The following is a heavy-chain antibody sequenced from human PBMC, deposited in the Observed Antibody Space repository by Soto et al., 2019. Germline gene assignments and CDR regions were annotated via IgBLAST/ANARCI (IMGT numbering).Heavy chain of an antibody. CDR3: ARERSLTMVRGVVTIMDY. CDR1: GGSISRYY. Sequence: QVQLQESGPGLVKPSETLSLTCTVSGGSISRYYWSWIRQPPGKGLEWIGYIYYSGSTDYNPSLKSRVTMSVDTSKNQFSLKLSSVTAADTAVYYCARERSLTMVRGVVTIMDYWGQGTLVTVSS. V-gene: IGHV4-59*01. CDR2: IYYSGST. J-gene: IGHJ4*02. D-gene: IGHD3-10*01.